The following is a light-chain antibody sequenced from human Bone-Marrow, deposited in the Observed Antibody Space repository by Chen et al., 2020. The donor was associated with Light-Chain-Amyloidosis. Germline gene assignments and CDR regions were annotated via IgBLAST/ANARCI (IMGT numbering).Light chain of an antibody. CDR3: QVWDRSSDRPV. CDR2: DDS. J-gene: IGLJ3*02. Sequence: YVLTQPSSVSVAPGQTPTIACGGNNIGSTSVHWYQQTPGQAPLLVVYDDSDRPSGIPERLSGSNSGNTATLTISRVEAGDEADYYCQVWDRSSDRPVFGGGTKLTVL. V-gene: IGLV3-21*02. CDR1: NIGSTS.